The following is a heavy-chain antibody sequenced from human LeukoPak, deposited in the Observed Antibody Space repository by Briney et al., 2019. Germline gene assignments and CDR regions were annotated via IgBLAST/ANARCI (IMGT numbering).Heavy chain of an antibody. CDR3: AKDPNGDYLGAFDM. D-gene: IGHD4-17*01. CDR2: IGTAADT. V-gene: IGHV3-13*01. J-gene: IGHJ3*02. CDR1: GFTFSNYD. Sequence: GSLRLSCAASGFTFSNYDMHWVRQATGKGLEWVSAIGTAADTFYPGSVKGRFTISRENDKNSVYLHMNNLRAEDTAIYHCAKDPNGDYLGAFDMWGQGTMVTVSS.